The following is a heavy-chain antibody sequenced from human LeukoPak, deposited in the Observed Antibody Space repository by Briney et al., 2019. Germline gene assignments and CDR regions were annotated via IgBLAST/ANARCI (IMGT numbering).Heavy chain of an antibody. V-gene: IGHV1-69*13. CDR1: GGTFSSYA. CDR2: IIPIFGTA. Sequence: GASVKVSCKASGGTFSSYAISWVRQAPGQGLEWMGGIIPIFGTANYAQKSQGRVTITADESTSTAYMELSSLRSEDTAVYYCARPIVVAGRRKVSGYYYYYGMDVWGQGTTVTVSS. D-gene: IGHD2-15*01. CDR3: ARPIVVAGRRKVSGYYYYYGMDV. J-gene: IGHJ6*02.